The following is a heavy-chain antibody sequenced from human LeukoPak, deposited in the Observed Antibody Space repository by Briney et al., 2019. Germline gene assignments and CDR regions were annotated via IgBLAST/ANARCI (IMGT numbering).Heavy chain of an antibody. CDR3: AKNIRQLGNYYYYMDV. V-gene: IGHV3-23*01. CDR2: ISGTGANT. D-gene: IGHD1-1*01. CDR1: GFTFSNYA. J-gene: IGHJ6*03. Sequence: GGSLRLSCAVSGFTFSNYAMSWVRQAPGKGPEWASAISGTGANTFYADSVKGRFTISRDNSKNTLYLQMNSLRAEDTAIYYCAKNIRQLGNYYYYMDVWGKGTTVTVSS.